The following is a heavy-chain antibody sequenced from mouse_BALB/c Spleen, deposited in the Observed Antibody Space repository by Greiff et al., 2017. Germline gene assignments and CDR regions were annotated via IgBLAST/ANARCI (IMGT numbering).Heavy chain of an antibody. D-gene: IGHD1-1*01. V-gene: IGHV14-3*02. CDR1: GFNIKDTY. CDR3: ASPLIYYGSSRYYFDY. J-gene: IGHJ2*01. CDR2: IDPANGNS. Sequence: EVQLVESGAELVKPGASVKLSCTASGFNIKDTYMHWVKQRPEQGLEWIGRIDPANGNSKYDPKFQGKATITADTSSNTAYLQLSSLTSEDTAVYYCASPLIYYGSSRYYFDYWGQGTTLTVSS.